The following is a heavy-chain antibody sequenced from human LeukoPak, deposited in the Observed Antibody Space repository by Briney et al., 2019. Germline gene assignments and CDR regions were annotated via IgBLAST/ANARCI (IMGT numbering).Heavy chain of an antibody. J-gene: IGHJ4*02. Sequence: GGSLRLSCAASGFTFSSYGMNWVRQAPGKGLEWVSSISSSSSYIYYADSVKGRFTISRDNAKNSLYLQMNSLRAEDTAVYYCARDPALDYDILTGYDDYWGQGTLVTVSS. V-gene: IGHV3-21*01. CDR2: ISSSSSYI. CDR3: ARDPALDYDILTGYDDY. D-gene: IGHD3-9*01. CDR1: GFTFSSYG.